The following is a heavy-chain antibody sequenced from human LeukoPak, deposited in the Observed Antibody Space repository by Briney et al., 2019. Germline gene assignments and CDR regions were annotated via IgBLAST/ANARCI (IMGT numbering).Heavy chain of an antibody. J-gene: IGHJ4*02. CDR2: ISYDGSNK. D-gene: IGHD3-3*01. CDR3: ARVWFSSYYDFWSGYYEDY. Sequence: GGSLRLSCAASGFTFSSYAMHWVRQAPGKGLEWVAVISYDGSNKYYADSVKGRFTISRDNSKNTLYLQMNSLRAEDTAVYYCARVWFSSYYDFWSGYYEDYWGQGTLVTVSS. CDR1: GFTFSSYA. V-gene: IGHV3-30-3*01.